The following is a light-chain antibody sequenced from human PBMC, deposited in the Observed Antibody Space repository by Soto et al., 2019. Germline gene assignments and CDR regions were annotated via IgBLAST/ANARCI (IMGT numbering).Light chain of an antibody. V-gene: IGKV3-20*01. Sequence: EIVLTQSPGTLSLSPGERATLSCRASQSVNNAYLAWYQQKPGQAPRLLIYDASKRATGIPDRFSGSGSGKDFTLTISRLEPEDFAVYYCQQYGTSVLTFGGGTKVEIK. CDR1: QSVNNAY. CDR3: QQYGTSVLT. CDR2: DAS. J-gene: IGKJ4*01.